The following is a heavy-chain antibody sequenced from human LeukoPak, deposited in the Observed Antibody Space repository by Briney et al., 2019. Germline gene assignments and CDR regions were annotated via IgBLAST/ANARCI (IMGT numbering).Heavy chain of an antibody. CDR3: ASIWEAAAWNHDAFDI. J-gene: IGHJ3*02. CDR2: INHSGST. Sequence: SETLSLTCAVYGGSFSGYYWSWIRQPPGKGLEWIGEINHSGSTNYNPSLKSRVTISVDTSKNQFSLKLSSVTAADTAVYYCASIWEAAAWNHDAFDIWGQGTMVTVSS. CDR1: GGSFSGYY. D-gene: IGHD6-13*01. V-gene: IGHV4-34*01.